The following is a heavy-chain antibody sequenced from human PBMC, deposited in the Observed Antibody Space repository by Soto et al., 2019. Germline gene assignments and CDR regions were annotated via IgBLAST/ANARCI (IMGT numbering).Heavy chain of an antibody. CDR2: INAANGDT. D-gene: IGHD1-26*01. V-gene: IGHV1-3*01. J-gene: IGHJ6*02. CDR1: GYTFTSYA. CDR3: GRSVVGATGEILYNAMDV. Sequence: QVQLVQSGAEVKKPGASVQVSCQASGYTFTSYALHWVRQARGERPEWMGWINAANGDTKYSKKFHGRVTITSDTSASTGYMELSSLRSEDTAVYYCGRSVVGATGEILYNAMDVWGQGTTVTVSS.